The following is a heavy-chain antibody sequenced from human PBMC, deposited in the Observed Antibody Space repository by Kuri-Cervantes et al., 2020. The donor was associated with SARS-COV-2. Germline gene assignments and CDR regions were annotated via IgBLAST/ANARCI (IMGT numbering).Heavy chain of an antibody. V-gene: IGHV4-39*01. CDR1: GGSFSSYY. Sequence: SETLSLTCAVYGGSFSSYYWGWIRQPPGKGLEWVGSISYSGSTYYNPSLKSRITISVDTSKNQFSLKLSSVTAADTAVYYCARRVPDDYGDYRFDPWGQGTLVTVSS. D-gene: IGHD4-17*01. J-gene: IGHJ5*02. CDR3: ARRVPDDYGDYRFDP. CDR2: ISYSGST.